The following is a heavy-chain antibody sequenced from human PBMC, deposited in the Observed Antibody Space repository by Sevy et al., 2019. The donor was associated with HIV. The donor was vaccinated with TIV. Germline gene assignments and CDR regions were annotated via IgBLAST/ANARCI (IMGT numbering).Heavy chain of an antibody. CDR2: FDPQRGKI. D-gene: IGHD4-17*01. V-gene: IGHV1-24*01. J-gene: IGHJ4*02. CDR1: EYSLNELS. Sequence: ASVKVSCQVFEYSLNELSIHWVRQAPGKGLEWMGGFDPQRGKIIYAQKFQGRVTMTEDTSTETAYMELSNLRSEDTAVYYCTRDVHLGDFRLWDDWGQGTRVTVSS. CDR3: TRDVHLGDFRLWDD.